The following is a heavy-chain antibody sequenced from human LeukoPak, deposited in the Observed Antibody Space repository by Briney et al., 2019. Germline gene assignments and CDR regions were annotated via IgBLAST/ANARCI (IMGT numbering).Heavy chain of an antibody. CDR1: GGSISPSY. Sequence: PSETLSLTCTVSGGSISPSYWTWIRQPPGKGLEWIGYIHYTGSTDYNPSLKSRVTISVDTSKNQFSLKVSSVTAADTAVYYCARGPRDQTWFDPWGQGTRVTVSS. CDR3: ARGPRDQTWFDP. CDR2: IHYTGST. V-gene: IGHV4-59*01. J-gene: IGHJ5*02. D-gene: IGHD2-2*01.